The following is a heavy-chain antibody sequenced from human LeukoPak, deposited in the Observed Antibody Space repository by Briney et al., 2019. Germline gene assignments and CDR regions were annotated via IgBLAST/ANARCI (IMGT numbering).Heavy chain of an antibody. CDR3: ARDQDGYDLFYY. J-gene: IGHJ4*02. CDR1: GFTFGHQG. CDR2: IWYDGSEK. D-gene: IGHD5-18*01. Sequence: PGGSLRLSCAASGFTFGHQGMHWVRQAPGKGLEWVAIIWYDGSEKYYADSVKGRLTLSRHNSKHTLYLEINSLRTEDTGVYYCARDQDGYDLFYYWGQGALVTVSS. V-gene: IGHV3-33*01.